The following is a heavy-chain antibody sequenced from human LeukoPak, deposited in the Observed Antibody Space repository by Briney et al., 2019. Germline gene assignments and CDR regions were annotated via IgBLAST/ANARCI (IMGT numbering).Heavy chain of an antibody. V-gene: IGHV1-69*05. D-gene: IGHD2-15*01. CDR3: ARCSDARYYDMDV. CDR1: GGTFSSYA. CDR2: IIPIVGTA. Sequence: SVKVSCKASGGTFSSYAISWVRQAPGQGLEWVGGIIPIVGTANYAQKFQGRVTITTDESTSTAYMELSSLRSEDTAVYYCARCSDARYYDMDVWGKGTTVTVSS. J-gene: IGHJ6*03.